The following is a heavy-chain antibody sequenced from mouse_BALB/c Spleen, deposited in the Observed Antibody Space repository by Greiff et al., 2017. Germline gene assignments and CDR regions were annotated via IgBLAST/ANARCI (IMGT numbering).Heavy chain of an antibody. Sequence: VQGVESGPGLVQPSQSLSITCTVSGFSLTSYGVHWVRQSPGKGLEWLGVIWSGGSTDYNAAFISRLSISKDNSKSQVFFKMNSLQANDTAIYYCARKGGPYYAMDYWGQGTSVTVSS. CDR2: IWSGGST. CDR3: ARKGGPYYAMDY. V-gene: IGHV2-2*02. J-gene: IGHJ4*01. CDR1: GFSLTSYG.